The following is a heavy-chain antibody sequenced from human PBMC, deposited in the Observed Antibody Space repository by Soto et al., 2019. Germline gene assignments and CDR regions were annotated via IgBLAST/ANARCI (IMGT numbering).Heavy chain of an antibody. J-gene: IGHJ4*02. CDR2: IVVGSGNT. D-gene: IGHD2-2*01. V-gene: IGHV1-58*01. Sequence: GASGKVSCKASGFTFTSSALQWVRQARGQRLEWIGWIVVGSGNTNYAQKFQERVTITRDMSTSTAYMELSSLRSEDTAVYYCARQLLTYSPGFDFWGQGTLVTVSS. CDR1: GFTFTSSA. CDR3: ARQLLTYSPGFDF.